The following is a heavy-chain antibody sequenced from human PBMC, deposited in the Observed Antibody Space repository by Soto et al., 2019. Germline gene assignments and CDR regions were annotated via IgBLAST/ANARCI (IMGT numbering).Heavy chain of an antibody. CDR1: GFTFSNYA. D-gene: IGHD3-10*01. J-gene: IGHJ4*02. V-gene: IGHV3-23*01. Sequence: EVQLLESGGGSVQPGGSLRLSCAASGFTFSNYAMTWVRQAPGKGLEWVSTMSGTAGNTYYADSVKGRFTISRDNSKDSLYLQRNSRRAEETAVYYCAKKYYFGSGSYVFYFDYWGQGTLVTVSS. CDR2: MSGTAGNT. CDR3: AKKYYFGSGSYVFYFDY.